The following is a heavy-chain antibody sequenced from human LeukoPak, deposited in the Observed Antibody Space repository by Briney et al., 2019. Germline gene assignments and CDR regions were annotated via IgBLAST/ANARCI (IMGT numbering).Heavy chain of an antibody. D-gene: IGHD6-6*01. CDR1: GYTFTGYY. CDR3: ARVGAARRAYNWFDP. Sequence: ASVKVSCKASGYTFTGYYMHWVRQAPGQGLEWMGWINPNSGGTNYAQKFQGRVTMTRDTSISTAYMELSRLRCDDPAVYYCARVGAARRAYNWFDPWGQGTLVTVS. V-gene: IGHV1-2*02. CDR2: INPNSGGT. J-gene: IGHJ5*02.